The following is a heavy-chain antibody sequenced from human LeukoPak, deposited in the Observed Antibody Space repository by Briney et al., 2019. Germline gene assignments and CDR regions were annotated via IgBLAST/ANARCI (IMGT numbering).Heavy chain of an antibody. J-gene: IGHJ3*02. V-gene: IGHV4-39*01. Sequence: SETLSLTCTVSGGSISSASYYWGWIRQPPGKGLEWIGNIYYSGSTYYNPSLKSRVTISVAMSKNQFSLKLSSVTATDTAVYYCARFCYDSSGYYYEYDAFDIWGQGTMVTVSS. CDR3: ARFCYDSSGYYYEYDAFDI. D-gene: IGHD3-22*01. CDR2: IYYSGST. CDR1: GGSISSASYY.